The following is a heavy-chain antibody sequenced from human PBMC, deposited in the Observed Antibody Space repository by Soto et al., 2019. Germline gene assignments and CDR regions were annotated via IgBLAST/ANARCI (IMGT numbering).Heavy chain of an antibody. CDR1: GFTFSSYG. J-gene: IGHJ4*02. Sequence: GGSLRLSCAASGFTFSSYGMHWVRQAPGKGLEWVAVISYDGSNKYYADSVKGRFTISRDNSKNTLYLQMNSLRAEDTAVYYCAKDRRYSYGYTIDYWGQGTLVTVSS. D-gene: IGHD5-18*01. V-gene: IGHV3-30*18. CDR3: AKDRRYSYGYTIDY. CDR2: ISYDGSNK.